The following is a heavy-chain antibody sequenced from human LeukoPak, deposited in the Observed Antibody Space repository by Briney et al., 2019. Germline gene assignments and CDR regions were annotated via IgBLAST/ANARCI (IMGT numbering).Heavy chain of an antibody. CDR3: ARDLAGHYYGSGSSFDY. CDR2: ISSSSSYI. Sequence: GGSLRLSCAASGFTFSSYSMNWVRQAPGKGLEWVSSISSSSSYIYYADSVKGRFTISRDNAKNSLFLQMDSLRAEDTAVYYYARDLAGHYYGSGSSFDYWGQGTLVTVSS. V-gene: IGHV3-21*01. J-gene: IGHJ4*02. D-gene: IGHD3-10*01. CDR1: GFTFSSYS.